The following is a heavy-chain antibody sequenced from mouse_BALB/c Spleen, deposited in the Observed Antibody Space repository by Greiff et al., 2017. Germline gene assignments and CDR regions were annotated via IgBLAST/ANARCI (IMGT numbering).Heavy chain of an antibody. CDR1: GYSFTGYF. Sequence: VHVKQSGPELVKPGASVKISCKASGYSFTGYFMNWVMQSHGKSLEWIGRINPYNGDTFYNQKFKGKATLTVDKSSSTAHMELRSLASEDSAVYYCARDYYGLYAMDYWGQGTSVTVSS. CDR2: INPYNGDT. J-gene: IGHJ4*01. CDR3: ARDYYGLYAMDY. D-gene: IGHD1-1*01. V-gene: IGHV1-20*02.